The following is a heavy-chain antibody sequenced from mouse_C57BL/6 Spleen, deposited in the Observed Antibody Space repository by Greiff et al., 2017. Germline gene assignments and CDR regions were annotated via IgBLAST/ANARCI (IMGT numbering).Heavy chain of an antibody. Sequence: EVMLVESGGDLVKPGGSLKLSCAASGFTFSSYGMSWVRQTPDKRLEWVATISSGGSYTYYPDSVKGRFTISRDNAKNTLYLQMSSLKSEDTAMYYCARGNDYYAMDDWGQGTSVTVSS. CDR2: ISSGGSYT. J-gene: IGHJ4*01. CDR3: ARGNDYYAMDD. V-gene: IGHV5-6*02. CDR1: GFTFSSYG.